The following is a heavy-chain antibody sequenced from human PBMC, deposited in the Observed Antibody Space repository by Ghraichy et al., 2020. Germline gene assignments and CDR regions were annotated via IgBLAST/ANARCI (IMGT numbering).Heavy chain of an antibody. CDR1: GGSISSHF. D-gene: IGHD2-8*01. J-gene: IGHJ4*02. CDR3: AGGVYGIRGFSSDY. V-gene: IGHV4-59*08. CDR2: SYYSGST. Sequence: SETLSLTCTVSGGSISSHFWTWIRQPPGKGLEWIGFSYYSGSTYYNSSLTSRVTISMDTSKNQIPLKMISVTAADTAMYYCAGGVYGIRGFSSDYWGQGTLVTVSS.